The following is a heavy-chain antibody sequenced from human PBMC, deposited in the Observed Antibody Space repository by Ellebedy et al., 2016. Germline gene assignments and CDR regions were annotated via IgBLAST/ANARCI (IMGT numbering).Heavy chain of an antibody. J-gene: IGHJ3*01. CDR1: GYTFSNYG. D-gene: IGHD6-19*01. CDR3: ARGPYSSGHCDAFDV. CDR2: ITVYNGDT. Sequence: ASVKVSXXASGYTFSNYGITWVRQAPGQGLEWMGGITVYNGDTIYAQNLRGRVSMTTDTSTSTAYMELRSLRSDDTAVYYCARGPYSSGHCDAFDVWGRGTTVTVSS. V-gene: IGHV1-18*01.